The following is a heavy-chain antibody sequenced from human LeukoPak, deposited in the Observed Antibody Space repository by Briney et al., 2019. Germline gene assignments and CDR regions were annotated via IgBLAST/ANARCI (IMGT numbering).Heavy chain of an antibody. Sequence: GGSLRLSCAASGFTVSSNYMSWVRQAPGKGLEWVSVIYSGGSTYYADSVKGRFTISRDNAKNTLHLQMNSLRAEDTAVYYCARRGATRVAFDIWGQGTMVTVSS. J-gene: IGHJ3*02. CDR2: IYSGGST. CDR1: GFTVSSNY. V-gene: IGHV3-53*01. CDR3: ARRGATRVAFDI. D-gene: IGHD1-26*01.